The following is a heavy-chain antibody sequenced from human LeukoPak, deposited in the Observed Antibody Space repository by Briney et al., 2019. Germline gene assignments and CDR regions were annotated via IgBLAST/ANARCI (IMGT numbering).Heavy chain of an antibody. V-gene: IGHV4-39*07. CDR1: GGSISSSSYY. CDR2: IYYSGST. D-gene: IGHD3-10*01. CDR3: ARDLGVTMVRGVIIPVHRGRKFDP. J-gene: IGHJ5*02. Sequence: SETLSLTCTVSGGSISSSSYYWGWIRQPPGKGLEWIGSIYYSGSTYYNPSLKSRVTISVDTSKNQFSLKLSSVTAADTAVYYCARDLGVTMVRGVIIPVHRGRKFDPWGQGTLVTVSS.